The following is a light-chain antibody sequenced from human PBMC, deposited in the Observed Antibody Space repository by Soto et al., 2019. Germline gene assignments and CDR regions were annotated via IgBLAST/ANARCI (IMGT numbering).Light chain of an antibody. V-gene: IGKV3-20*01. CDR2: GAA. CDR3: QQYEDSPFT. Sequence: EIVLTQSPGTLSLSPGERATLSCRASQSFSSPYLAWYQQKPGQAPRILIYGAATRATGVPDRFSGSGFGTDFTLSISSLEPEDFAVYYCQQYEDSPFTFGPGTKVDIK. J-gene: IGKJ3*01. CDR1: QSFSSPY.